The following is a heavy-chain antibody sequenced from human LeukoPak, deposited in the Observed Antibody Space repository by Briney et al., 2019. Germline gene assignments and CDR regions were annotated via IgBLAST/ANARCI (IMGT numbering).Heavy chain of an antibody. CDR3: AKDGELRGALGGASYFWFDP. CDR1: GYTFTSYG. D-gene: IGHD3-10*01. Sequence: ASVKVSCKASGYTFTSYGINWVRQAPGQGLEWMGWISGKHGRTKYAQKFQGKGTMTINTSTSTDYMELRSLTSDDTAVYYCAKDGELRGALGGASYFWFDPWGQGTLVTVSS. J-gene: IGHJ5*02. CDR2: ISGKHGRT. V-gene: IGHV1-18*04.